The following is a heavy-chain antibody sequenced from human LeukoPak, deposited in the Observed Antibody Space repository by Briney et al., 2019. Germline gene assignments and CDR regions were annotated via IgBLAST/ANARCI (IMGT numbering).Heavy chain of an antibody. CDR3: AREVGPWELRSADAFDI. D-gene: IGHD1-26*01. V-gene: IGHV4-59*01. Sequence: SETLSLTCTVSGGSISSYYWSWIRQPPGKGLEWIGYIYYSGSTNYNPSLKSRVTISVDTSKNQFSLKLSSVTAADTAVYYCAREVGPWELRSADAFDIWGQGIMVTVSS. J-gene: IGHJ3*02. CDR1: GGSISSYY. CDR2: IYYSGST.